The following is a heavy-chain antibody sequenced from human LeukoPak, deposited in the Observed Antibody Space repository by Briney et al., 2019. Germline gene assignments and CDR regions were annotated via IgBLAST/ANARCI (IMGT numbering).Heavy chain of an antibody. Sequence: PSETLSLTCSVSGDSISSSSYYWGWIRQPPGKGPEWVASIYHTGSTYYSPSLRSRVTMLVDTSKNQFSLNLTSVTAADTAVYYCARTSRTAVAGTGRGYNWFDPWGQGILVTVSS. V-gene: IGHV4-39*07. CDR2: IYHTGST. CDR1: GDSISSSSYY. D-gene: IGHD6-19*01. J-gene: IGHJ5*02. CDR3: ARTSRTAVAGTGRGYNWFDP.